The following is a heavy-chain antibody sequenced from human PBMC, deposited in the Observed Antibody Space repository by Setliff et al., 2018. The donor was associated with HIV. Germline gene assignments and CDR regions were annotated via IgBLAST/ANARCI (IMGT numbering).Heavy chain of an antibody. V-gene: IGHV4-38-2*02. J-gene: IGHJ3*02. Sequence: PSETLSLTCTVSGGFISSGFYWAWIRQPPGKGLEWIGSIYHSGSTYYNPSLKSRATISIDTSKNQFSLRLTSVTAADTAVYYCARETRSSFAMDDASDIWGQGTMVTVSS. CDR2: IYHSGST. CDR3: ARETRSSFAMDDASDI. CDR1: GGFISSGFY. D-gene: IGHD2-2*01.